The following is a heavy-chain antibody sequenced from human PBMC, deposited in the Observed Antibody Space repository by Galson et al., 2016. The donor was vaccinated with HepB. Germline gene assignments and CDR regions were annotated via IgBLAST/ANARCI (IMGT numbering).Heavy chain of an antibody. D-gene: IGHD2-21*02. Sequence: SETLSLTCAVSGASITDYTWWHWVRQPPGKGLEWIGEIFHDGSSNFNPSLKSRVTISVDKSNNHFSLELRSVTAADPAVYYCVKGGDYCLPSWGQGTLVTVSS. CDR1: GASITDYTW. CDR3: VKGGDYCLPS. J-gene: IGHJ5*02. CDR2: IFHDGSS. V-gene: IGHV4-4*02.